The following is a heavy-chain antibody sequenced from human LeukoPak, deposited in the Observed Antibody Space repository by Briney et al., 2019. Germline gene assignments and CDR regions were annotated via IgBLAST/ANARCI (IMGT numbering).Heavy chain of an antibody. CDR3: AKDIGPDCSSTSCYDRSYGATRPDIAVAGTNYYYGMDV. J-gene: IGHJ6*04. CDR2: ISYDGSNK. CDR1: GFTFSSYG. V-gene: IGHV3-30*18. D-gene: IGHD2-2*01. Sequence: PGRSLRLSCAASGFTFSSYGMHWVRQAPGKGLEWVAVISYDGSNKYYADSVKGRFTISRDNSKNTLYLQMNSLRAEDTAVYHCAKDIGPDCSSTSCYDRSYGATRPDIAVAGTNYYYGMDVWGKGTTVTVSS.